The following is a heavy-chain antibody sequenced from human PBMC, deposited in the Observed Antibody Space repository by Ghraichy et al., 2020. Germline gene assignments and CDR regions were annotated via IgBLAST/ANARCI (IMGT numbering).Heavy chain of an antibody. J-gene: IGHJ4*02. V-gene: IGHV3-48*02. D-gene: IGHD5-18*01. Sequence: GGSLRLSCAASGFTFSDYNMNWVRQAPGKGLEWVSYISSSRSTIYYADSVKGRFTISRDNAKNSLYLQMNSLRDEDTAVYYCARDSKVGTGMISKPPKGLFDYWGQGTLVTVSS. CDR1: GFTFSDYN. CDR2: ISSSRSTI. CDR3: ARDSKVGTGMISKPPKGLFDY.